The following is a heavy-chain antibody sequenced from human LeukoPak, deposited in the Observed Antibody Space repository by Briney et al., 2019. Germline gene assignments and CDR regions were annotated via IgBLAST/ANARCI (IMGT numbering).Heavy chain of an antibody. V-gene: IGHV3-48*04. J-gene: IGHJ4*02. CDR2: ISSSSSTI. D-gene: IGHD5-18*01. Sequence: PGGSLRLSCAASGFTFSSYSMNWVRQAPGKGLEWVSYISSSSSTIYYADSVKGRFTISRDNAKNSLYLQMNSLRAEDTAVYYCAREAPVDTAMGIDYWGQGTLVTVSS. CDR1: GFTFSSYS. CDR3: AREAPVDTAMGIDY.